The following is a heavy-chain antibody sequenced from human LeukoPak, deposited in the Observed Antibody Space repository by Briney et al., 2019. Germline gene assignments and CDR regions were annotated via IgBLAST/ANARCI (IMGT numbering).Heavy chain of an antibody. CDR1: GYTFTSYD. Sequence: ASVKVSCKASGYTFTSYDINWVRQATGQGLEWMGWMNPNSGNTGYAQKFQGRVTMTRNTSISTAYMELSSLRSEDTAVYYCANTAIYCSSTSCYPTLDYWGQGTLVTVSS. D-gene: IGHD2-2*01. CDR2: MNPNSGNT. V-gene: IGHV1-8*01. CDR3: ANTAIYCSSTSCYPTLDY. J-gene: IGHJ4*02.